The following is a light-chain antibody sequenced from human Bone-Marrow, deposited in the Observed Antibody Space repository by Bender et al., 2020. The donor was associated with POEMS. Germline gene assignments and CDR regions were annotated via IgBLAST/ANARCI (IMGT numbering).Light chain of an antibody. V-gene: IGLV1-47*01. Sequence: QSVLTQPPSASGTPGHRVTISCSGDDSNIGTNYVFWYQQFPGAAPKLLIYRNNLRPSGISDRISASRSGTSASLAISRLRSEDEADYFCSSWDDSLAGPVFGGGTKLTVL. CDR1: DSNIGTNY. CDR3: SSWDDSLAGPV. CDR2: RNN. J-gene: IGLJ3*02.